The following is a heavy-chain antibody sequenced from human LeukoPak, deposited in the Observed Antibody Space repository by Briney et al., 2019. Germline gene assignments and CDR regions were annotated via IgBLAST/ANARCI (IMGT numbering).Heavy chain of an antibody. J-gene: IGHJ5*02. CDR3: ARNRNGLDP. Sequence: ASVKVSCKASGYTFTSHDIIWVRQAAGQGLEWVGWMNLNTGNTVYAQKFKGRVNLTRDTSISTAYMELSSLTSEDTAVYYCARNRNGLDPWGQGTLVTVSS. CDR2: MNLNTGNT. D-gene: IGHD2-8*01. V-gene: IGHV1-8*01. CDR1: GYTFTSHD.